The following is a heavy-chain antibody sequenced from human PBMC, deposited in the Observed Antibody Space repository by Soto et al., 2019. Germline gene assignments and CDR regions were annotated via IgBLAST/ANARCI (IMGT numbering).Heavy chain of an antibody. CDR2: ISYDGSNK. CDR3: ATETYSGPLDY. V-gene: IGHV3-30*03. Sequence: QVQLVESGGGVVRPGRSLRLSCAASGFTFSSYGMHWVRQAPGKGLEWVAVISYDGSNKYYADSVKGRFTISRDNSKNTLYLLMNSLRAEDTAVYYCATETYSGPLDYWGQGTLVTVSS. J-gene: IGHJ4*02. CDR1: GFTFSSYG. D-gene: IGHD2-15*01.